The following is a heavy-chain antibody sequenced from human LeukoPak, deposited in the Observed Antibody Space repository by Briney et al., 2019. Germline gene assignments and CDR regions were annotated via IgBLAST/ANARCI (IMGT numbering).Heavy chain of an antibody. V-gene: IGHV4-34*01. CDR2: IYYSGST. J-gene: IGHJ6*02. Sequence: SETLSLTCAVYGGSFSGYYWSWIRQPPGKGLEWIGSIYYSGSTYYNPSLKSRVTISVDTSKNQFSLKLSSVTAADTAVYYCVRGSSTYYSYGMDVWGQGTTVTVSS. D-gene: IGHD6-6*01. CDR1: GGSFSGYY. CDR3: VRGSSTYYSYGMDV.